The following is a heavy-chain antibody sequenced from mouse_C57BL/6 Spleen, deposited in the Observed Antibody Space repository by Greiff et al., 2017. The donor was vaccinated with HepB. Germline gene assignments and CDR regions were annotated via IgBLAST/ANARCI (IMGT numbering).Heavy chain of an antibody. V-gene: IGHV1-69*01. D-gene: IGHD2-2*01. J-gene: IGHJ1*03. CDR2: IDPSDSYT. Sequence: VQLQQPGAELVMPGASVKLSCKASGYTFTSYWMHWVKQRPGQGLEWIGEIDPSDSYTNYNQKFKGKSTLTVDKSSSTAYMQLSSLTSEDSAVYYCAGYYGSSYWYFDVWGTGTTVTVSS. CDR1: GYTFTSYW. CDR3: AGYYGSSYWYFDV.